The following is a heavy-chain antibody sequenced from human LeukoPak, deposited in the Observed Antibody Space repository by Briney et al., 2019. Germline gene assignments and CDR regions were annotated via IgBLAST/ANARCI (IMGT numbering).Heavy chain of an antibody. Sequence: SETLSLTCAVYGASFSGYYWTWIRQPPGKGLEWIGEINHSGSTNYNPSLKSRVTISVDTSKNQFSLKLSSVTAAETAVYYCARRGGWYASDYWGQGTLVTVSS. V-gene: IGHV4-34*01. J-gene: IGHJ4*02. D-gene: IGHD6-19*01. CDR1: GASFSGYY. CDR2: INHSGST. CDR3: ARRGGWYASDY.